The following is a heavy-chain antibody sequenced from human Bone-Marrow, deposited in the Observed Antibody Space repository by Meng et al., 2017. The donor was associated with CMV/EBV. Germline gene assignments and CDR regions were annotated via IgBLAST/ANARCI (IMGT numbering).Heavy chain of an antibody. CDR2: IYYSGST. Sequence: GSLRLSCTVSGGSVSSGSYYWSWIRQPPGKGLEWIGYIYYSGSTNYNPSLKSRVTISVDTSKNQFSLKLSSVTAADTAVYYCARIKYSSSLSVYYYYGMDVWGQGTTVTVSS. V-gene: IGHV4-61*01. J-gene: IGHJ6*01. D-gene: IGHD6-6*01. CDR3: ARIKYSSSLSVYYYYGMDV. CDR1: GGSVSSGSYY.